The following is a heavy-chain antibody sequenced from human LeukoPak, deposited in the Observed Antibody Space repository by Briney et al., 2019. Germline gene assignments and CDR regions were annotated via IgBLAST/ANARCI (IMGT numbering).Heavy chain of an antibody. CDR1: GFTFTKHW. Sequence: GGSLRLSCVASGFTFTKHWTSWVRQAPGKGLEWVANIKEDGSVKNYMDSVKGRFTISRDNAKNSLYLQMNSLRAEDMALYYCAKEELRTYYDFWSGYSGSAFDLWGRGTLVTVSS. CDR3: AKEELRTYYDFWSGYSGSAFDL. D-gene: IGHD3-3*01. J-gene: IGHJ2*01. V-gene: IGHV3-7*03. CDR2: IKEDGSVK.